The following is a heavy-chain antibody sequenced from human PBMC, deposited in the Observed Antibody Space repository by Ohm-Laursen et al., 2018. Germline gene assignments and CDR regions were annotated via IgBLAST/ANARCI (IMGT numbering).Heavy chain of an antibody. J-gene: IGHJ6*02. Sequence: SLRLSCTASGFTFSSYWMSWVRQAPGKGLEWVANIKQDASEKYYVDSVKGRFIISRDNAKNSLYPQMNSLRAEDTAVYYCARAKWELTTYDGLDVWGQGTTVTVSS. V-gene: IGHV3-7*03. D-gene: IGHD1-26*01. CDR3: ARAKWELTTYDGLDV. CDR2: IKQDASEK. CDR1: GFTFSSYW.